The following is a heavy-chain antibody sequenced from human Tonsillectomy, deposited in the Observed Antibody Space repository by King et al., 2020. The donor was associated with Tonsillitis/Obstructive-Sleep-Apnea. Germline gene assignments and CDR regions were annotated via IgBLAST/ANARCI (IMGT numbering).Heavy chain of an antibody. CDR3: APVGLQFIDD. Sequence: VQLVESGAEVNKPGASVKVSCKASGYTFTSYYMHWVRQAPGQGLEWMGIINPSGGSTSYAQKFQGRVTMSRDTSTSTVYMGLSSLRSEDTAVYYCAPVGLQFIDDWGQGTLVTVSS. CDR1: GYTFTSYY. D-gene: IGHD4-23*01. V-gene: IGHV1-46*01. J-gene: IGHJ4*02. CDR2: INPSGGST.